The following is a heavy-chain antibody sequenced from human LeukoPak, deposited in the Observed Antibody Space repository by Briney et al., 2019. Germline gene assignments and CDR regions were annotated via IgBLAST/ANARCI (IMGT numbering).Heavy chain of an antibody. V-gene: IGHV3-23*01. CDR3: AKWGDYDILTGYYASDF. J-gene: IGHJ4*02. D-gene: IGHD3-9*01. CDR2: ITGSGDTT. CDR1: GFIFRNYA. Sequence: GGSLRLSCAASGFIFRNYAMSWVRQAPGKGLEWVSAITGSGDTTYYADSVKGRFTISRDNSKNTLYVEMNTLRAEDTAVYYCAKWGDYDILTGYYASDFWGQGTLVTVSS.